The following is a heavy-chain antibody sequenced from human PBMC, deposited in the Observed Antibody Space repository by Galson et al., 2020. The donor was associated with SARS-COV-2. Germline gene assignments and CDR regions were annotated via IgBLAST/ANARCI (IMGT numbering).Heavy chain of an antibody. CDR3: ARTPKGVTICGVVYYGMDV. J-gene: IGHJ6*02. CDR2: IFSNDEK. D-gene: IGHD3-3*01. Sequence: ESGPTLVKPTETLTLTCTVSGFSLSNARMGVSWIRQPPGKALEWLAHIFSNDEKSYSTSLKSRLTISKDTSKSQVVLTMTNMDPVDTATYYCARTPKGVTICGVVYYGMDVGGQGTTVTVSS. CDR1: GFSLSNARMG. V-gene: IGHV2-26*01.